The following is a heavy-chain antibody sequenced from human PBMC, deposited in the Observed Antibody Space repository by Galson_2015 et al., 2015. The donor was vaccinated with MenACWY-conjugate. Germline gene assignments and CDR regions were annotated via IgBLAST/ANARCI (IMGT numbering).Heavy chain of an antibody. Sequence: SLRLSCAVSGFTFNSYWVHWVRQAPGKELIWVSRISPDGSATYYADSLKGRFTISRDNAKNTLFLQMNSLRVEDTAIYYCTRGLPPSYGYFDPWGQGTLVTVSS. D-gene: IGHD6-25*01. CDR3: TRGLPPSYGYFDP. V-gene: IGHV3-74*01. CDR1: GFTFNSYW. J-gene: IGHJ5*02. CDR2: ISPDGSAT.